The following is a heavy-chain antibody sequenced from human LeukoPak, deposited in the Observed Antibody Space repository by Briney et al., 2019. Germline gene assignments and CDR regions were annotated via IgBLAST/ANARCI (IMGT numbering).Heavy chain of an antibody. CDR1: GYTFTSYY. Sequence: ASVKVSCKASGYTFTSYYMHWVRQAPGQGLEWMGIINPSGGSTSYAQKFQGRVTMTRDMSTSTVYMVLSSLRSEDTAVYYCARDASRDQYQLLPHYFDYWGQGTLVTVSS. J-gene: IGHJ4*02. CDR2: INPSGGST. V-gene: IGHV1-46*01. D-gene: IGHD2-2*01. CDR3: ARDASRDQYQLLPHYFDY.